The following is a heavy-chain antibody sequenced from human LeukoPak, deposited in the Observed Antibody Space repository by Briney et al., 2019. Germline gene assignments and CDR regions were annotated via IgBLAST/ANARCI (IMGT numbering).Heavy chain of an antibody. V-gene: IGHV3-7*05. D-gene: IGHD5-12*01. CDR1: GFTFSSFW. Sequence: GGSLRLSCTASGFTFSSFWMTWVRQAPGKGLEWVANIKKDGSEKHYVDSVKGRFTISRDNAKNSLFLQMSSLRAEDTAVYHCVTDVSGSLGDWGQGTLVTVSS. CDR3: VTDVSGSLGD. J-gene: IGHJ4*02. CDR2: IKKDGSEK.